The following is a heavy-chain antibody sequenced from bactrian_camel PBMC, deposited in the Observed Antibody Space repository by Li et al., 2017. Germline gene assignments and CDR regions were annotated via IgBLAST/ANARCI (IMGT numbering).Heavy chain of an antibody. J-gene: IGHJ4*01. CDR2: IYADGSRT. CDR1: GYSRETYYS. V-gene: IGHV3S5*01. CDR3: AVDGAQVGWAHCAY. D-gene: IGHD1*01. Sequence: HVQLVESGGGSVQVGGSLTLSCVVSGYSRETYYSAGWFRQAPGKDQEWLASIYADGSRTDYRSSVKGRFTISRDNAKNTVDLQMNSLKPEDTAVYYCAVDGAQVGWAHCAYWGQGTQVTVS.